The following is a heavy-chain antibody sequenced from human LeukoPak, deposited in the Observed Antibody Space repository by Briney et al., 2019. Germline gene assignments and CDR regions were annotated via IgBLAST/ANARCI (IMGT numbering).Heavy chain of an antibody. V-gene: IGHV1-69*05. D-gene: IGHD3-10*01. CDR1: GGTFISYA. CDR3: VREVLEVLLWSGELGGNWFDP. Sequence: GASVKVSCKASGGTFISYAIRWVRPAPGQGLEWMGGIIPIFGTANYAQTFQGRVTITTDESTSTAYMDLSSLPSDDAAGYYFVREVLEVLLWSGELGGNWFDPWGQGTLVTVSS. J-gene: IGHJ5*02. CDR2: IIPIFGTA.